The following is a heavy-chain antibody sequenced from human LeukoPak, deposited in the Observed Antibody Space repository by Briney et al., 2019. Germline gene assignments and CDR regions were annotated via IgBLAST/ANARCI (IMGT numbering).Heavy chain of an antibody. CDR3: ARDLGYYYDSSGYYPDY. J-gene: IGHJ4*02. CDR2: IWYGGSNK. D-gene: IGHD3-22*01. CDR1: GFTLSSYG. V-gene: IGHV3-33*01. Sequence: GGSLRLSCAASGFTLSSYGMHWVRQAPGKGLEWVAVIWYGGSNKYYADSVKGRFTISRDNSKNTLYLQMNSLRAEDTAVYYCARDLGYYYDSSGYYPDYWGQGTLVTVSS.